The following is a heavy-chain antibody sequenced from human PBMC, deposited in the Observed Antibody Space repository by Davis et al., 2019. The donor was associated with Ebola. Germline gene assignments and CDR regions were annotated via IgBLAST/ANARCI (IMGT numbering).Heavy chain of an antibody. CDR3: ATVRYDLGQAY. D-gene: IGHD3-10*02. Sequence: GESLKISCAVSGFTVSNNYMTWVRQAPGKGLEWVSLISNGGSTYSADSVKGRFTISRDNGKNSLYLQMNSLRVDDTAVYYCATVRYDLGQAYWGQGTLVTVSS. V-gene: IGHV3-66*01. J-gene: IGHJ4*02. CDR1: GFTVSNNY. CDR2: ISNGGST.